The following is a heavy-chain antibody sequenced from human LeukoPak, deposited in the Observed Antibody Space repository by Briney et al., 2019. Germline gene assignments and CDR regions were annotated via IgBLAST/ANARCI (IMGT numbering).Heavy chain of an antibody. Sequence: PSQTLSLTCTVSGGSISSGGYYWSWIRQPPGKGLEWIGYIYHSGSTYYNPSLKSRVTISVDRSKNQFSLKLSSVTAADTAVYYCARGMLASNYFDYWGQGTLVTVSS. CDR1: GGSISSGGYY. J-gene: IGHJ4*02. CDR3: ARGMLASNYFDY. V-gene: IGHV4-30-2*01. CDR2: IYHSGST. D-gene: IGHD3-10*02.